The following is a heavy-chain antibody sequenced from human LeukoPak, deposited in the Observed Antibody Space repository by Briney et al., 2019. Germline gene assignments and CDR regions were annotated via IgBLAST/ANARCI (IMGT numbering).Heavy chain of an antibody. CDR3: ARDKIVGPTTLDY. D-gene: IGHD1-26*01. Sequence: PGGSLRLSCAASGFTFSGYWMSWVRQTPEKGLEWVANIKQDGYEKYYVDSVKGRFTISSDNAKNSLFLQMNSLRADDTAVYYCARDKIVGPTTLDYWGQGTLVTVFS. CDR2: IKQDGYEK. CDR1: GFTFSGYW. V-gene: IGHV3-7*01. J-gene: IGHJ4*02.